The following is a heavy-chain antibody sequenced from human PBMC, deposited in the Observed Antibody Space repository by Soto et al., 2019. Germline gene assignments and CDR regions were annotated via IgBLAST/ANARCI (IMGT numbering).Heavy chain of an antibody. J-gene: IGHJ6*02. CDR1: GGSISSSNW. CDR3: ARVSGSYYYGMDV. Sequence: SETLSLTCAVSGGSISSSNWWSWVRQPPGKGLEWIGESYHSGSTKYNPSLKSRVTISVDKSKNQFSLEPSSVTAADTAVYYCARVSGSYYYGMDVWGQGTTVTVSS. V-gene: IGHV4-4*02. CDR2: SYHSGST.